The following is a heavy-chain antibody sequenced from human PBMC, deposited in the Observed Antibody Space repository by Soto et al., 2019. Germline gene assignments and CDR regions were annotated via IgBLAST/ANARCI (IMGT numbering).Heavy chain of an antibody. Sequence: ASVKVSCKTSGYTFTSYAMHWVRQAPGQRLEWMGWINAGNGNTKYSQKFQGRVTITRDTSASTAYMELSSLRSEDTAVYYCARASGWVRGYYYYGMDVWGQGTTVTVSS. J-gene: IGHJ6*02. D-gene: IGHD6-19*01. CDR2: INAGNGNT. CDR3: ARASGWVRGYYYYGMDV. CDR1: GYTFTSYA. V-gene: IGHV1-3*01.